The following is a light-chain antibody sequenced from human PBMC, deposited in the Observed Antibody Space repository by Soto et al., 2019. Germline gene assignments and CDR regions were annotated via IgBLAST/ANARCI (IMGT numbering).Light chain of an antibody. V-gene: IGKV3-15*01. CDR3: QQYYDWPPWT. CDR2: GAS. CDR1: QSVSSN. Sequence: EIVSTQSRASVSFGGWEIATLSCRASQSVSSNLAWYQQKPGQAPRLLIYGASTRATGIPARFSGSGTGTDFTLTINNLQSEDFAVYYCQQYYDWPPWTFGQGTKVDIK. J-gene: IGKJ1*01.